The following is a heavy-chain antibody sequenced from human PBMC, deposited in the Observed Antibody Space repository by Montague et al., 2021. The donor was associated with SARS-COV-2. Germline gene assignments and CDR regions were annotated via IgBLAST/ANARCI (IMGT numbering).Heavy chain of an antibody. V-gene: IGHV3-9*01. CDR1: GFTFGDYA. J-gene: IGHJ4*02. CDR2: ISWNSGSI. CDR3: AKDSGSYDGFATYYFDY. D-gene: IGHD1-26*01. Sequence: SRSLSFSASGFTFGDYAMHWVRQAPGKGLEWVSGISWNSGSIGYADSVKGRFTISRDNAKNSLYLQMNSLRAEDTALYYCAKDSGSYDGFATYYFDYWGQGTLVTVSS.